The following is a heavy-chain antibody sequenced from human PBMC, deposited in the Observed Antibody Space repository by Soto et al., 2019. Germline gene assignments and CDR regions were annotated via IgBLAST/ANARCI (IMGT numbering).Heavy chain of an antibody. CDR1: GGYISSYY. CDR3: ARVWGGAFDI. Sequence: PSETLSLTCTVSGGYISSYYWSWIRQPPGKGLEWIGYIYYSGSTNYNPSLKSRVTISVDTSKNQFSLKLSSVTAADTAVYYCARVWGGAFDIWGQGTMVTVSS. J-gene: IGHJ3*02. CDR2: IYYSGST. V-gene: IGHV4-59*01. D-gene: IGHD3-10*01.